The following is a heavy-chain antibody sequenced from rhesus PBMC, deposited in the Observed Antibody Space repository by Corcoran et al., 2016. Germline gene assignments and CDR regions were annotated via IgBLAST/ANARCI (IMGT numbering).Heavy chain of an antibody. D-gene: IGHD3-3*01. J-gene: IGHJ3*01. CDR3: ARANSITIFGLVTIPDAFDF. CDR2: ISGSSGST. Sequence: QVQLQESGPGLVKPSETLSLTCAVSGGSVSSSNWWSWIRQPPGKGLEWIGDISGSSGSTYYNPTHKSRVTISTETSKNQFSRKLSSVTAADTAVYYCARANSITIFGLVTIPDAFDFWGQGLRVTVSA. CDR1: GGSVSSSNW. V-gene: IGHV4-65*01.